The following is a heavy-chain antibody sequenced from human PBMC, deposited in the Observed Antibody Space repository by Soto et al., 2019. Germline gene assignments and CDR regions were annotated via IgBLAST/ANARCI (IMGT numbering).Heavy chain of an antibody. D-gene: IGHD2-2*01. V-gene: IGHV3-30*03. J-gene: IGHJ4*02. CDR3: VEGASSAHLPIDS. CDR1: GFIFRNFG. Sequence: QVQLVESGGGVVQPGRSLRLSCAASGFIFRNFGMHWVRRAPGKGLEWVATISGDGNDKYYPDSMKGRFTICRDNFNNTLLRQMNSLRPEDMSVYQCVEGASSAHLPIDSWGKGVLVTVSS. CDR2: ISGDGNDK.